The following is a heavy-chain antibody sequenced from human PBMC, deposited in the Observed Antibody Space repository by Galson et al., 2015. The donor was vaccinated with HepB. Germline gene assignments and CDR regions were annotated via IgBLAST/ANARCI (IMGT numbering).Heavy chain of an antibody. Sequence: SLRLSCAASGFTVSDHYMDWVRQAPRKGLEWVGRTSSKANSYTTEYAASVKGRFTISRDDSKNSLYLQMNSLKTEDTAVYYCARAPGGSVEYYYFDYWGQGTLVTVSS. V-gene: IGHV3-72*01. CDR3: ARAPGGSVEYYYFDY. CDR1: GFTVSDHY. D-gene: IGHD2/OR15-2a*01. J-gene: IGHJ4*02. CDR2: TSSKANSYTT.